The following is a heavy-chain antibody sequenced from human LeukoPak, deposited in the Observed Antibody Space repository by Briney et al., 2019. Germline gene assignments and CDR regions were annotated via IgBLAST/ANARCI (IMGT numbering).Heavy chain of an antibody. V-gene: IGHV1-69*10. Sequence: ASVKVSCKASGGTFSSYAISWVRQAPGQGLEWMGGIFPIFGITNHAQKFQGRVTITADKSTSTAYMELSSLRPEDTAVYYCASGPYGEYSGDPYYYYMDVWGRGTAVTVSS. CDR2: IFPIFGIT. CDR1: GGTFSSYA. J-gene: IGHJ6*03. D-gene: IGHD4-17*01. CDR3: ASGPYGEYSGDPYYYYMDV.